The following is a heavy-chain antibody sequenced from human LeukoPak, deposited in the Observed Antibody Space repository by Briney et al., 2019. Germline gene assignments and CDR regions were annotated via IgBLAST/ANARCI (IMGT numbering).Heavy chain of an antibody. CDR1: GYTFTSYY. J-gene: IGHJ6*02. Sequence: ASVKVSCKASGYTFTSYYMHWVRQAPGQGLEWMGIINPSGGSTSYAQKFQGRVTMTRDTSTSTVYMELSSLRAEDTAVYYCARVGSPLGMDVWGQGTTVTVSS. CDR2: INPSGGST. CDR3: ARVGSPLGMDV. V-gene: IGHV1-46*01.